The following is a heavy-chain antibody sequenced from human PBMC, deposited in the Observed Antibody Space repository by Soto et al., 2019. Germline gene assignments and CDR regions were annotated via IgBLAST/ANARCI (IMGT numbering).Heavy chain of an antibody. Sequence: EVQLVESGGGLVKPGGSLRLSCAASGFTFSNYAMNWVRQAPGKGLEWVSAISNSFSDGNTHYADSVKGRFTISRDNDKNTVFLEMNSLRAEDTAVYYCAKVFSPEGGNYFDYWGQGTLVTVSS. J-gene: IGHJ4*02. V-gene: IGHV3-23*04. CDR3: AKVFSPEGGNYFDY. CDR1: GFTFSNYA. CDR2: ISNSFSDGNT.